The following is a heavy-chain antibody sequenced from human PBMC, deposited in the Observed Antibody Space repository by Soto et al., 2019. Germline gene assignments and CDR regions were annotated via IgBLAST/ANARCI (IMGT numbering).Heavy chain of an antibody. CDR1: GFTFSNYA. CDR3: AKDSCSSGLFDY. J-gene: IGHJ4*02. V-gene: IGHV3-23*01. CDR2: ISGSGGST. D-gene: IGHD6-6*01. Sequence: EVQLLESGGGLVQPGGSLRLSCAVSGFTFSNYAMSWVRQAPGKGLEWVSVISGSGGSTFYADSVKGRFTISRDNSKKTLHLRMHRLRAEDTAVYYCAKDSCSSGLFDYWGQGTLVAVSS.